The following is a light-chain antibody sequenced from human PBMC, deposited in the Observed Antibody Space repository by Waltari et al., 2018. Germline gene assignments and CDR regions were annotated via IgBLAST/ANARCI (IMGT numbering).Light chain of an antibody. Sequence: EIVLTQSPGTLSLSPGARATLSCRASQTVGKNYLAWFQQRPGQPPRLLIYDASARATGIPDRFSGSGSGTDFTLTISRLEPEDFAVYYCQHYDTSPLTFGQGTKVEIK. CDR1: QTVGKNY. CDR3: QHYDTSPLT. V-gene: IGKV3-20*01. CDR2: DAS. J-gene: IGKJ1*01.